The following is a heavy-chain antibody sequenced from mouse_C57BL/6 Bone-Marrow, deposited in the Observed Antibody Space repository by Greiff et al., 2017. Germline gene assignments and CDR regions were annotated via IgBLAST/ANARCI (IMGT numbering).Heavy chain of an antibody. D-gene: IGHD1-1*01. V-gene: IGHV1-64*01. CDR3: ARYGGDY. CDR1: GYTFTSYW. J-gene: IGHJ4*01. CDR2: IQPNSGST. Sequence: QVHVKQPGAELVKPGASVKLSCKASGYTFTSYWMHWVKQRHGPGLEWIGMIQPNSGSTNYNEKFKSKATLTVDKSSSTAYMQLSSLTSEDSAVYYCARYGGDYWGQGTSVTVSS.